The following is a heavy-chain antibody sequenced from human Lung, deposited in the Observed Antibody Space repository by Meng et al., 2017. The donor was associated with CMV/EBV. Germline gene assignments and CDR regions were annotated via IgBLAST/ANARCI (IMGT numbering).Heavy chain of an antibody. V-gene: IGHV3-21*01. CDR1: GFTFSSYS. D-gene: IGHD3-10*01. CDR3: ARDDYGSGSYYNGAWFDP. CDR2: ISSSSSYI. J-gene: IGHJ5*02. Sequence: SCAASGFTFSSYSMNWVRQAPGKGLEWVSSISSSSSYIYYADSVKGRFTISRDNAKNSLYLQMNSLRAEDTAVYYCARDDYGSGSYYNGAWFDPWXQGTXVTVDS.